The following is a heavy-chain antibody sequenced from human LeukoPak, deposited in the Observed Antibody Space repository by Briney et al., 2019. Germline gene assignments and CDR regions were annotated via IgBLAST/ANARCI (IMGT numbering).Heavy chain of an antibody. J-gene: IGHJ5*02. CDR3: ARDQAGYYGSGNNWFDP. CDR1: GYTFTGYY. V-gene: IGHV1-2*02. D-gene: IGHD3-10*01. Sequence: KPGASVKVSCKASGYTFTGYYMHWVRQAPGQGLEWMGWINPNSGGTNYAQKFQGRVTMTRDTSISTAYMELSRLRSDDTAVYYCARDQAGYYGSGNNWFDPWGQGTLVTVSS. CDR2: INPNSGGT.